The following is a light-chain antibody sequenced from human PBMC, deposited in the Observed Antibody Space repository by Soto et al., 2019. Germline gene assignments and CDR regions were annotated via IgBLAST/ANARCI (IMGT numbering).Light chain of an antibody. CDR3: QSYDSRLSAVV. V-gene: IGLV1-40*01. J-gene: IGLJ2*01. Sequence: QSVLTKPPSVSGAPGQRVTISCTGSSSNIGAGYDVHWYQQLPGTAPKLLIYGNSNRPSGVPDRFSGSKSGTSSSLAITGLQAEDEADYYCQSYDSRLSAVVFGGGTKLTVL. CDR1: SSNIGAGYD. CDR2: GNS.